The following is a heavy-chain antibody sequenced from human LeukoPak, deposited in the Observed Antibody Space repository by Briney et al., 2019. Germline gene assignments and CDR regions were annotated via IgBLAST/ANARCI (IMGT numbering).Heavy chain of an antibody. Sequence: SETQSLTCTVSGGSISSGSYYWSWIRQPAGKGLEWIGRIYTSGSTNYNPSLKSRVTISVDASKNQFSLKLSSVTAADTAVYYCARHSTTYIAAFDYWGQGTLVTVSS. J-gene: IGHJ4*02. CDR3: ARHSTTYIAAFDY. CDR2: IYTSGST. CDR1: GGSISSGSYY. D-gene: IGHD6-6*01. V-gene: IGHV4-61*02.